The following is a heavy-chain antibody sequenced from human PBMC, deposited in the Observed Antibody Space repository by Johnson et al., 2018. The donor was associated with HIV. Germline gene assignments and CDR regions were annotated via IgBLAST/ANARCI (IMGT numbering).Heavy chain of an antibody. Sequence: EVQLVESGGGFFQPGGSLRLSCAASGFIVSSNYMGWVRQAPGKGLEWVSVIYSGGSTYYADSVKGRFTISRDNSKNTLYLQMNSLRAEDTAVYYCARSTGARAAFDIWGQGTMVTVSS. V-gene: IGHV3-66*02. CDR3: ARSTGARAAFDI. CDR1: GFIVSSNY. J-gene: IGHJ3*02. CDR2: IYSGGST. D-gene: IGHD1-1*01.